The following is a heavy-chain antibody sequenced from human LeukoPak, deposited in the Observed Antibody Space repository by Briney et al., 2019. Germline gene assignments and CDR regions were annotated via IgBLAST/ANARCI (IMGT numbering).Heavy chain of an antibody. CDR1: GFSFSNYA. J-gene: IGHJ3*01. Sequence: GGSLRLSCAAFGFSFSNYAMQWVRQAPGKGLEWVGVISYDGSTKVYTDSVKGRFTISRDNSKNTFYLQMNSLRAEDTALYYCAKDAGPGGTFDFWGQGTVVTVSS. CDR2: ISYDGSTK. CDR3: AKDAGPGGTFDF. D-gene: IGHD2-8*02. V-gene: IGHV3-30-3*01.